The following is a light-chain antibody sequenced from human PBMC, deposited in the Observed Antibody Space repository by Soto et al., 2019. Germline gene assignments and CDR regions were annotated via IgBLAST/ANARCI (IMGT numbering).Light chain of an antibody. CDR3: GTWDSSLSAGWV. CDR2: ENN. V-gene: IGLV1-51*02. J-gene: IGLJ3*02. CDR1: SSNIGNNY. Sequence: QSVLTQPPSVSAAPGQKVTISCSGSSSNIGNNYVSWYQQLPGTAPKPLIYENNKRPSGIPDRFSGSKSGTSATLGITGLQTGDEADYYCGTWDSSLSAGWVFGGGTKVTVL.